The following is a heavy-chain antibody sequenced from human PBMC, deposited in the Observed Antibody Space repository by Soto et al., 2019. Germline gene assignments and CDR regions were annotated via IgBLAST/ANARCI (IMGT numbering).Heavy chain of an antibody. CDR2: IDPSDSYT. CDR1: GYSLTSYW. Sequence: GESLKTSCKGSGYSLTSYWISWVRQMPGKGLGWMGRIDPSDSYTNYSPSFQGHVTISADKSSSTAYLQWSSQKAWDTAMYYGANSPRHHSSAFVYYYYGMDFWGQGTMVTVSS. V-gene: IGHV5-10-1*01. J-gene: IGHJ6*02. D-gene: IGHD6-6*01. CDR3: ANSPRHHSSAFVYYYYGMDF.